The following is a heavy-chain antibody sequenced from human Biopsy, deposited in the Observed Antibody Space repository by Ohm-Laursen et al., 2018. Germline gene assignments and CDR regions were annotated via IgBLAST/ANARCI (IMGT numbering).Heavy chain of an antibody. CDR3: ARATNSTGWPYYYFYGMDV. Sequence: GTLSLTCTVSGGSISSDYWSWIRQTPGKGLEWIGYIYYSGSTNYNPSLKSRVTISVDTSKNQFSLRLNSVTAADPAVYYCARATNSTGWPYYYFYGMDVWGQGTTVTVSS. CDR1: GGSISSDY. V-gene: IGHV4-59*01. CDR2: IYYSGST. D-gene: IGHD2/OR15-2a*01. J-gene: IGHJ6*02.